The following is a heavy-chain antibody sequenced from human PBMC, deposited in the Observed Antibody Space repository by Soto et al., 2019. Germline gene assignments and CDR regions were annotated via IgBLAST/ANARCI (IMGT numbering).Heavy chain of an antibody. Sequence: SETLSLTCAVYGGSFSGYYWSWIRQPPGKGLEWIGEINHSGSTNYNPSLTSRVTISVDTSKNQFSLKLSSVTAADTAVYYCARGALNCTNGVCYYGMDVWGQGTTVTVAS. CDR2: INHSGST. CDR3: ARGALNCTNGVCYYGMDV. J-gene: IGHJ6*02. V-gene: IGHV4-34*01. CDR1: GGSFSGYY. D-gene: IGHD2-8*01.